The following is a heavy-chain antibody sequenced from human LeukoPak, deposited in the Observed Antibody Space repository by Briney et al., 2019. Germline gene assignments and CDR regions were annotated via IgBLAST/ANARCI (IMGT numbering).Heavy chain of an antibody. J-gene: IGHJ4*02. Sequence: KPSETLSLTCTVSGGSISSSSYYWGWIRQPPGKGLEWIGSIYYSGSTYYNPSLKSRVTISVDTSKNQFSLKLSSVTAADTAVYYCARDISVRGVMIIDYWGQGALVTVSS. V-gene: IGHV4-39*07. CDR1: GGSISSSSYY. CDR2: IYYSGST. D-gene: IGHD3-10*01. CDR3: ARDISVRGVMIIDY.